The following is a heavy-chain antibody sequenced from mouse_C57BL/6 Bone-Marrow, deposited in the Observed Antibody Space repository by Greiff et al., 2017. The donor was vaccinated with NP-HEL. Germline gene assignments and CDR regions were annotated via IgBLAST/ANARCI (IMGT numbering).Heavy chain of an antibody. CDR3: AKNIPLYDYGSSYAMDY. D-gene: IGHD1-1*01. CDR2: IWRGGST. CDR1: GFSLTSYG. J-gene: IGHJ4*01. Sequence: VQLQQSGPGLVQPSQSLSITCTVSGFSLTSYGVHWVRQSPGKGLEWLGVIWRGGSTDYNAAFMSRLSITKDNSKSQVFFKMNSLQADDTAIYYCAKNIPLYDYGSSYAMDYWGQGTSVTVSS. V-gene: IGHV2-5*01.